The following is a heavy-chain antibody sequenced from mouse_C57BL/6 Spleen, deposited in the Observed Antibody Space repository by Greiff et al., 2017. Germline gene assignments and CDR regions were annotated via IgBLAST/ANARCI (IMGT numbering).Heavy chain of an antibody. Sequence: EVQLQESVAELVRPGASVKLSCTASGFNIKNTSMHWVKQRPEQGLEWIGRIDPANGNTKYAPKFQGKATITADTSSNTAYLQLSSLTSEDTAIYYCARNHYGSGYFDVWGTGTTVTVSS. CDR1: GFNIKNTS. J-gene: IGHJ1*03. V-gene: IGHV14-3*01. CDR3: ARNHYGSGYFDV. D-gene: IGHD1-1*01. CDR2: IDPANGNT.